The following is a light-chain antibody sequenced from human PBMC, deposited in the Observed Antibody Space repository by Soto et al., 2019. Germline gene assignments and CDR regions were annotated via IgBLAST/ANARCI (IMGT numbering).Light chain of an antibody. V-gene: IGKV1-27*01. CDR3: QNYNGAPWT. CDR1: QDISTY. Sequence: DIQLTQSPSSLSASVGDRVTITCRATQDISTYLVWYQQKPGTVPKLLIFAASTLQSWVPSRFSGSGSGTDFTLTISSLQPEDVATYYCQNYNGAPWTFGQGTKQEIK. CDR2: AAS. J-gene: IGKJ1*01.